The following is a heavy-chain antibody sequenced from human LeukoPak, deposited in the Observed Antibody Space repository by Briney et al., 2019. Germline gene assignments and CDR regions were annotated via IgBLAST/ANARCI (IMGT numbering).Heavy chain of an antibody. V-gene: IGHV4-59*01. Sequence: SETLSLTCTVSGGSISSYYWSWIRQPPGKGLEWIGYIYYSGSTNYNPSLKSRVSISVDTSKNQFSLKLRSVTAADTAVYYCARDVYGSGHYADAFDIWGQGTMVTVSS. D-gene: IGHD3-10*01. CDR3: ARDVYGSGHYADAFDI. CDR1: GGSISSYY. CDR2: IYYSGST. J-gene: IGHJ3*02.